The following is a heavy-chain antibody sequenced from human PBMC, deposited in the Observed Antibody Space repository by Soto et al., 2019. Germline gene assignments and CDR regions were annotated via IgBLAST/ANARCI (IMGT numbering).Heavy chain of an antibody. D-gene: IGHD2-15*01. CDR1: GFTVSSNY. J-gene: IGHJ3*02. V-gene: IGHV3-66*01. CDR3: ARDRGYCSGGSCYTDAFDI. CDR2: IYSGGST. Sequence: GGSLRLSCAASGFTVSSNYMSWVRQAPGKGLEWASVIYSGGSTYYADSVKGRFTISRDNSKNTLYLQMNSLRAEDTAVYYCARDRGYCSGGSCYTDAFDIWGQGTMVTVSS.